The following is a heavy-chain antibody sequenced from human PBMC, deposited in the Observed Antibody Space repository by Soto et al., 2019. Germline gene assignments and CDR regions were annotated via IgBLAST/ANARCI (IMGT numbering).Heavy chain of an antibody. D-gene: IGHD2-15*01. V-gene: IGHV3-7*01. CDR2: IKEEGNEK. CDR1: GLTFSRYG. Sequence: EVQLVESGGGLVKPGGPWRLSGEASGLTFSRYGMSWVRQAPGKGLEWGANIKEEGNEKYYVDSVKGRFTISRDNAKNSLYLQMNSLRAEDTAVYYCARDLDQGCSGGSCYSTGAFDIWGQGTVVTVSS. CDR3: ARDLDQGCSGGSCYSTGAFDI. J-gene: IGHJ3*02.